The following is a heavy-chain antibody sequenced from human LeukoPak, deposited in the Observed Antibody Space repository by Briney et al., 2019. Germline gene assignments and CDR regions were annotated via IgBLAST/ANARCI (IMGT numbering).Heavy chain of an antibody. CDR1: GFTFSSYS. CDR3: ASEGYSSSWDDAFDI. Sequence: GGSLRLSCAASGFTFSSYSMNWVRQAPGKGLEWVSSISSSSSYIYYADSVKGRFTISRDNAKNSLFLQMNSLRAEDTAVYYCASEGYSSSWDDAFDIWGQGTMVTVSS. J-gene: IGHJ3*02. CDR2: ISSSSSYI. V-gene: IGHV3-21*01. D-gene: IGHD6-13*01.